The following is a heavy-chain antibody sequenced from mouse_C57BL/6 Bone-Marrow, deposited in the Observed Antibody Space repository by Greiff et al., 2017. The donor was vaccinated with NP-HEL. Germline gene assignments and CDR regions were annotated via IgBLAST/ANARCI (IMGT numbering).Heavy chain of an antibody. CDR3: ARHLPTVVAPGAMDY. J-gene: IGHJ4*01. CDR2: ISSGGSYT. Sequence: DVKLVESGGDLVKPGGSLKLSCAASGFTFSSYGMSWVRQTPDKRLEWVATISSGGSYTYYPDSVKGRFTISRDNAKNTLYLQMSSLKSEDTAMYYCARHLPTVVAPGAMDYWGQGTSVTVSS. D-gene: IGHD1-1*01. V-gene: IGHV5-6*02. CDR1: GFTFSSYG.